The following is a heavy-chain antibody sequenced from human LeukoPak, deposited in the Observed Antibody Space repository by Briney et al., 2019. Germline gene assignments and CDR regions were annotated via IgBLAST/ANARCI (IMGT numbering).Heavy chain of an antibody. CDR1: GFTFSSYG. CDR3: AKVPCGGDCKTEYYFDY. D-gene: IGHD2-21*02. V-gene: IGHV3-30*18. J-gene: IGHJ4*02. Sequence: PGGSLRLSCAASGFTFSSYGMHWVRQAPGKGLEWVAVISYDGSNKYYADSVKGRSTISRDNSKNTLYLQMNSLRAEDTAVYYCAKVPCGGDCKTEYYFDYWGQGTLVTVSS. CDR2: ISYDGSNK.